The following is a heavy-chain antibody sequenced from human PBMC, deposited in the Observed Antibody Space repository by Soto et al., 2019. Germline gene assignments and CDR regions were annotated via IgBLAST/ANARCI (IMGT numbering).Heavy chain of an antibody. V-gene: IGHV3-23*01. J-gene: IGHJ4*02. D-gene: IGHD3-3*01. Sequence: EVQLLESGGGLVQPGGSLRLSCAASGFTFSSYAMSWFRQAPGKGLEWVSAIIGSGGSTYYADSVKGRFTISRDKSKNTVNLQMNSLRAEDTAVYYCATAGVWGYYDFWSGYYQDPYYFDYWGQGTMVTVSS. CDR1: GFTFSSYA. CDR2: IIGSGGST. CDR3: ATAGVWGYYDFWSGYYQDPYYFDY.